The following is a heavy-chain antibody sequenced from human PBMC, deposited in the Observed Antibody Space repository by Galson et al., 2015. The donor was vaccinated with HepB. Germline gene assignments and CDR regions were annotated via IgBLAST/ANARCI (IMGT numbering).Heavy chain of an antibody. CDR3: AKGPEQWELLTFDY. D-gene: IGHD1-26*01. Sequence: SLRLSCAASGFTFSSYAMSWVRQAPGKGLEWVSAISGSGGSTYYADSAKGRFTISRDNSKNTLYLQMNSLRAEDTAVYYCAKGPEQWELLTFDYWGQGTLVTVSS. CDR1: GFTFSSYA. CDR2: ISGSGGST. J-gene: IGHJ4*02. V-gene: IGHV3-23*01.